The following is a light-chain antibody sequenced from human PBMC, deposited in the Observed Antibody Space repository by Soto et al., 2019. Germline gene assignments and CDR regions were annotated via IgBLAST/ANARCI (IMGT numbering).Light chain of an antibody. V-gene: IGKV3-15*01. Sequence: EIVLTQSPATLSLSPWERATLSCRASPSVTNFLAWYQQKPGQAPRLLIYGASTRATDMPGTFSGSGSGTEFTLTISSLQSEDFGVYYCQQYKNWPRTFGQGTKVDIK. CDR1: PSVTNF. CDR3: QQYKNWPRT. CDR2: GAS. J-gene: IGKJ1*01.